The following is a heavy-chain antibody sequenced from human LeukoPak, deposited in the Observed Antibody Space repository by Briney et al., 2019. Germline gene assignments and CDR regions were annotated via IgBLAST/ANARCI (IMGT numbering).Heavy chain of an antibody. CDR3: ARGNYDFWSGPRRYYGMDV. V-gene: IGHV4-34*01. CDR1: GGSFSGYY. Sequence: PSETLSLTCAVYGGSFSGYYWSWIRQPPGKGLEWIGEINHSGSTNYNPSLKSRVTISVDTSKNQFSLKLSSVTAADTAVYYCARGNYDFWSGPRRYYGMDVWGQGTTVTVSS. J-gene: IGHJ6*02. D-gene: IGHD3-3*01. CDR2: INHSGST.